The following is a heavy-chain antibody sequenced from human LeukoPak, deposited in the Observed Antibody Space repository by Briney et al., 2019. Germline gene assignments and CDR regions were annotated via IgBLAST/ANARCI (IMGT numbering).Heavy chain of an antibody. CDR3: ANEISDYYASSGYYT. CDR1: GFTFSSYA. Sequence: GGSLRLSCAASGFTFSSYAMSWVRQAPGKGLEWVSAISGSGGSTYYADSVKGRFTISRDNSKNTLYLQMNSLRAEDTAVYYCANEISDYYASSGYYTWGQGTLVTVSS. V-gene: IGHV3-23*01. CDR2: ISGSGGST. D-gene: IGHD3-22*01. J-gene: IGHJ4*02.